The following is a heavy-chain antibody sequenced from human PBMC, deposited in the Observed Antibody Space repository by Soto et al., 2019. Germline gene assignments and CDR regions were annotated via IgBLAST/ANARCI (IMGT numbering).Heavy chain of an antibody. V-gene: IGHV2-5*02. CDR1: GFSLSTTGVG. J-gene: IGHJ4*02. CDR2: IYWDDDK. D-gene: IGHD6-13*01. CDR3: SRSWYGNYYDY. Sequence: SGPTLVNPTQTLTLTCTFSGFSLSTTGVGVGWIRQPPGKALEWLALIYWDDDKRSSPSLKSRLTITKDTSKNQVVLTMTNMDPVDTATYYYSRSWYGNYYDYWSQGTLDPVSS.